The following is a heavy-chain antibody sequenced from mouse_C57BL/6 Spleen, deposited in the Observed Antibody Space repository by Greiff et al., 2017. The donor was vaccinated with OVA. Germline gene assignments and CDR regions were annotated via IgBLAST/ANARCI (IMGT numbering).Heavy chain of an antibody. CDR3: ASSYYSNYGGFAY. CDR1: GYTFTDYN. D-gene: IGHD2-5*01. J-gene: IGHJ3*01. CDR2: INPNNGGT. V-gene: IGHV1-18*01. Sequence: EVQLQQSGPELVKPGASVKIPCKASGYTFTDYNMDWVKQSPGKSLEWIGDINPNNGGTIYNQKFKGKATLTVDKSSSTAYMELRSLTSEDTAVYYCASSYYSNYGGFAYWGQGTLVTVSA.